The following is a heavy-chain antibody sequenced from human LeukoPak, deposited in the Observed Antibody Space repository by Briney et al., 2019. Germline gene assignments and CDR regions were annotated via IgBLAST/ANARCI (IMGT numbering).Heavy chain of an antibody. D-gene: IGHD3-10*01. CDR2: INPNSGGT. CDR3: ARAEVLWFGELIFDY. CDR1: GYTFTGCY. J-gene: IGHJ4*02. Sequence: ASVKVSCKASGYTFTGCYMHWVRQAPGQGLEWMGWINPNSGGTNYVQKFQGRVTMTRDTSISTAYMELSRLRSDDTAVYYCARAEVLWFGELIFDYWGQGTLVTVSS. V-gene: IGHV1-2*02.